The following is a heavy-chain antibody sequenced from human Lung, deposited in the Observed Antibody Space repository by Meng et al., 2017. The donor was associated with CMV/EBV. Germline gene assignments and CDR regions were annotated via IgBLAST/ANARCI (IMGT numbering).Heavy chain of an antibody. Sequence: GESXKISCGASGFTFSNHAMHWVRQAPGKGLEWVAVISNTGSNDYYADFVMGRFTISRDKSKSTLYLQMNSLRPEDTAVYYCARDRSPLYDTSGRGVVSWGQGTLVTVSS. D-gene: IGHD3-22*01. J-gene: IGHJ4*02. CDR3: ARDRSPLYDTSGRGVVS. CDR1: GFTFSNHA. CDR2: ISNTGSND. V-gene: IGHV3-30*04.